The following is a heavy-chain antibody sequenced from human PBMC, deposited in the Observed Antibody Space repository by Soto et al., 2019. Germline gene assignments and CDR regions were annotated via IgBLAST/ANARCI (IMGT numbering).Heavy chain of an antibody. CDR2: IYYGGSA. Sequence: SETLSLTCTVSGGSISTYYWSWIRQPPGKGLEWIGYIYYGGSANYNPSLESRVTISLDRSKKQFSLRLNSVTAADTAVYYCSRGGHCTDGVCSAIDYWGQGTLVTVSS. J-gene: IGHJ4*02. V-gene: IGHV4-59*08. D-gene: IGHD2-8*01. CDR1: GGSISTYY. CDR3: SRGGHCTDGVCSAIDY.